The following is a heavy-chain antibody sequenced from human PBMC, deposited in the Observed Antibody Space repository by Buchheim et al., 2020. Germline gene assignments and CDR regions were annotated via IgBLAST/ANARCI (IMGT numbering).Heavy chain of an antibody. CDR1: GFTFSSYW. CDR2: INSDGSST. V-gene: IGHV3-74*01. D-gene: IGHD6-19*01. CDR3: ARESSGWYGEHNWCDT. Sequence: EVQLVESGGGLVQPGGSLRLSCAASGFTFSSYWMHWVRQAPGKGLVWVSSINSDGSSTCYADSVKGRFTISRDNAKNMLYLQMNSLRAEETAVYYCARESSGWYGEHNWCDTWGKGTL. J-gene: IGHJ5*02.